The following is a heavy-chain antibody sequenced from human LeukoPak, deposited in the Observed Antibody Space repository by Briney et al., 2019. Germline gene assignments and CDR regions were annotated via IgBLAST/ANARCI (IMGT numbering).Heavy chain of an antibody. D-gene: IGHD3-22*01. CDR1: EFDFFSYG. Sequence: GGSLRLSCVASEFDFFSYGMQWVRQAPGKGLEWVANIKQDGSEKYYVDSVKGRFTISRDNAKNSLYLQMNSLRAEDTAVYYCARDRLSYYDSSGYYPWYFQHWGQGTLVTVSS. J-gene: IGHJ1*01. V-gene: IGHV3-7*01. CDR2: IKQDGSEK. CDR3: ARDRLSYYDSSGYYPWYFQH.